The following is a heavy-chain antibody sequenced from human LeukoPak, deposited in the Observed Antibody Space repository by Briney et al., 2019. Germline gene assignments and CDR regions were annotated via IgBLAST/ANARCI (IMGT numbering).Heavy chain of an antibody. CDR2: IYYSGST. CDR3: ARYDYVWGSYN. Sequence: SETLSLTCTVSGVSISSYYWSWIRQPPGKGLEWIGYIYYSGSTNYNPSLKSRVTISVDTSKNQFSLKLSSVTAADTAVYYCARYDYVWGSYNWGQGTLVTVSS. J-gene: IGHJ4*02. D-gene: IGHD3-16*01. CDR1: GVSISSYY. V-gene: IGHV4-59*01.